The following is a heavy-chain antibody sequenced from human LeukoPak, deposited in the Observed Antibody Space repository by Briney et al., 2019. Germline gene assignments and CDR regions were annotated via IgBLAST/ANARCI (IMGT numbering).Heavy chain of an antibody. CDR3: AREVQGEFLYSSSWYYFDY. CDR2: IIPIFGTA. Sequence: SVKVSCKASGGTFTSYAISWVRQAPGQGLEGMGGIIPIFGTANYAQKFQGRVTITADESTSTAYMELSSLISEDTAVYYCAREVQGEFLYSSSWYYFDYWGQGTLVTVSS. J-gene: IGHJ4*02. V-gene: IGHV1-69*01. D-gene: IGHD6-13*01. CDR1: GGTFTSYA.